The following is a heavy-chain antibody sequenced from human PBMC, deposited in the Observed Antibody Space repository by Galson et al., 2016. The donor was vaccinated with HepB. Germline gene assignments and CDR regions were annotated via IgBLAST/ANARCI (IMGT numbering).Heavy chain of an antibody. CDR1: GGSFTAYH. CDR3: ARLRMTATNWGWFDP. V-gene: IGHV4-34*01. J-gene: IGHJ5*02. D-gene: IGHD3-16*01. CDR2: INDSGPI. Sequence: TLSLTCAVDGGSFTAYHWTWIRQPPGKGLEWIGEINDSGPINYNPSLKDRVTMSVDTSKNQFSLRLISVAAADTAIYYCARLRMTATNWGWFDPWGQGGLVTVSS.